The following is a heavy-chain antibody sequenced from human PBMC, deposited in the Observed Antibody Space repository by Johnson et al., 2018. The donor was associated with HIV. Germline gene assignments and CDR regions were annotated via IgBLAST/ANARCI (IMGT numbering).Heavy chain of an antibody. CDR2: ISNDGSNK. D-gene: IGHD3-22*01. J-gene: IGHJ3*02. V-gene: IGHV3-30*19. CDR1: GFTFSSYG. CDR3: ARGRTVVIKDAFDI. Sequence: VQLVESGGGLVKPGRSLRLSCAASGFTFSSYGMHWVRQAPGKGLEWVAVISNDGSNKYYADSVKGRFTISRDNSKNTLYLQMNSLRAEDTALYYCARGRTVVIKDAFDIWGQGTMVTVSS.